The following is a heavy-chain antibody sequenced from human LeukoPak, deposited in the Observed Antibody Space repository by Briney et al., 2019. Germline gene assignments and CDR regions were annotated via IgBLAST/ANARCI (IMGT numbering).Heavy chain of an antibody. J-gene: IGHJ6*04. CDR2: ISAYNGNT. CDR3: ARDPLYCSGGSCYAVSYYYYGMDV. Sequence: GAAVKLSCKASGYTFTSYGISWVRQAPGQGLEWMGWISAYNGNTNYAQKLQGRVTMTTDTSTSTAYMELRSLRSDDTAVYYCARDPLYCSGGSCYAVSYYYYGMDVWGKGTTVTVSS. CDR1: GYTFTSYG. D-gene: IGHD2-15*01. V-gene: IGHV1-18*04.